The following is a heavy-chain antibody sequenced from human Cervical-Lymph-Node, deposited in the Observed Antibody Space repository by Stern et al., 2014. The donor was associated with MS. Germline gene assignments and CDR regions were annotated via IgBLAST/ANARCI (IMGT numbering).Heavy chain of an antibody. CDR2: ISSSSNYI. D-gene: IGHD3-9*01. Sequence: VQLVESGGGLVKPGGSLRLSCAASGFTFSTYTMNWVRQAPGKGLEWVSSISSSSNYIYYADSVKGRFTISRDNAKNSLYLQMNSLRAEDTAVYYCARSTIYDILTGPRGMDVWGQGTTVTVSS. V-gene: IGHV3-21*01. CDR3: ARSTIYDILTGPRGMDV. CDR1: GFTFSTYT. J-gene: IGHJ6*02.